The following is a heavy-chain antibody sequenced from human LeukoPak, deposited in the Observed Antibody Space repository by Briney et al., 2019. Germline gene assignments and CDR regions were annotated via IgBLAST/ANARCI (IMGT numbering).Heavy chain of an antibody. CDR1: GYSISIAYW. V-gene: IGHV4-38-2*02. CDR2: VFHSGST. J-gene: IGHJ5*02. Sequence: SSETLSLNCSVSGYSISIAYWWGWIRQTPGKGLEWIGSVFHSGSTHYNPSLKSRVIITVDTSKNQFSLRMTSVTAADTAVYYCARLVRGYTYGLPSWGQGTLVTVTS. CDR3: ARLVRGYTYGLPS. D-gene: IGHD5-18*01.